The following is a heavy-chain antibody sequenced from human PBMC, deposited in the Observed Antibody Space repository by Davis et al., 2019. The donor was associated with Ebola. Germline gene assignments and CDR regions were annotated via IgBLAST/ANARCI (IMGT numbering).Heavy chain of an antibody. J-gene: IGHJ6*02. Sequence: ASVKVSCKASGYTFTSYGISWVRQAPGQGLEWMGWISAYNGNTNYAQKLQGRVTMTTDTSTSTAYMELRSLRSDDTAVYYCARDPWQVGDYGDPKYYGMDVWGQGTLVTVSS. CDR2: ISAYNGNT. D-gene: IGHD4-17*01. CDR3: ARDPWQVGDYGDPKYYGMDV. CDR1: GYTFTSYG. V-gene: IGHV1-18*01.